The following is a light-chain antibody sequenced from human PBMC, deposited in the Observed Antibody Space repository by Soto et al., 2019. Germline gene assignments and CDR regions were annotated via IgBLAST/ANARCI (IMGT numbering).Light chain of an antibody. Sequence: DIQITQSPSTLSGSVGDRVSRTCGASQTISSWLAWYQQKPGKAPKLLIYKASTLKSGVPSRFSGSGSGTEFTLTISSLQPDDFATYYCQQYNSYPITFGQGTRLEIK. J-gene: IGKJ5*01. V-gene: IGKV1-5*03. CDR1: QTISSW. CDR2: KAS. CDR3: QQYNSYPIT.